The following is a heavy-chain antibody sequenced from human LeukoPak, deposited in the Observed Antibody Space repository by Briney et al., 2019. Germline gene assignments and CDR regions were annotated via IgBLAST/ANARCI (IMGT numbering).Heavy chain of an antibody. D-gene: IGHD4-17*01. CDR2: IWYDGSNK. CDR3: AREYYGDYVYYFDY. J-gene: IGHJ4*02. CDR1: GFTFSSYG. Sequence: GRSLRLSCAASGFTFSSYGMHWVRQAPGKGLEWVAVIWYDGSNKYYADSVKGRFTISRDNSKNTLYLQMNSLRAEDTAVYYCAREYYGDYVYYFDYWGQGTLVTVSS. V-gene: IGHV3-33*01.